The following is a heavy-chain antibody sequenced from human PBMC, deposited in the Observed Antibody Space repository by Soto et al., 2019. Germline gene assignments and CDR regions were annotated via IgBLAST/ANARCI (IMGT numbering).Heavy chain of an antibody. CDR1: GGYISSYY. CDR2: IYYSGST. J-gene: IGHJ6*02. D-gene: IGHD6-13*01. CDR3: AREKIAAAEYYYYYGMDV. V-gene: IGHV4-59*01. Sequence: SETLSLTCTVSGGYISSYYWSWIRQPPGKGLERIGYIYYSGSTNYNPSLKSRVTISVDTSKNQFSLKLSSVTAADTAVYYCAREKIAAAEYYYYYGMDVWGQGTTVTVSS.